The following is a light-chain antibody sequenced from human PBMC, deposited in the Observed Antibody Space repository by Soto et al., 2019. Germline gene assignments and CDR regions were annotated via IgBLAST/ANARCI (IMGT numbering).Light chain of an antibody. V-gene: IGLV2-8*01. CDR3: SSYGGTNNLL. Sequence: QSALTQPPSASGSPGQSVTISCTGTSSDVGGYKYVSWYQQHPGKAPKLMIFEVHKRPSGVPDRFSGSKSGNTASLTVSGLQAEDEADDYCSSYGGTNNLLFGGGTKVTVL. J-gene: IGLJ2*01. CDR1: SSDVGGYKY. CDR2: EVH.